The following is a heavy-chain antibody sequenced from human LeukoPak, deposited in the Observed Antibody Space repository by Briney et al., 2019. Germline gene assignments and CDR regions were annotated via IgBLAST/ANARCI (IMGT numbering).Heavy chain of an antibody. Sequence: GASVKVSCKASGYTFTGYYKHWVRQAPGQGLEWMGWINPNSGGTNYAQKFQGRVTMTRDTSISTAYMELSRLRSDDTAVYYCARSIPMGSSLGYWGQGTLVTVSS. J-gene: IGHJ4*02. CDR3: ARSIPMGSSLGY. D-gene: IGHD6-13*01. V-gene: IGHV1-2*02. CDR2: INPNSGGT. CDR1: GYTFTGYY.